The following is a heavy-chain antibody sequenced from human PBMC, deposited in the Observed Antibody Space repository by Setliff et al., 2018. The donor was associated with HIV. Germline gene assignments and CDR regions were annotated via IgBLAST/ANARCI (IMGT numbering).Heavy chain of an antibody. CDR2: VYYIGST. D-gene: IGHD3-3*01. Sequence: SETLSLTCTVSGGSISSHYWSWIRQPPGKGLEWIGYVYYIGSTNYNPSLQSRVTISIDTSKTQFSLKLTSVTTADTAVYYCARDYYNFQDMWGQGTMVTVSS. J-gene: IGHJ3*02. V-gene: IGHV4-59*11. CDR3: ARDYYNFQDM. CDR1: GGSISSHY.